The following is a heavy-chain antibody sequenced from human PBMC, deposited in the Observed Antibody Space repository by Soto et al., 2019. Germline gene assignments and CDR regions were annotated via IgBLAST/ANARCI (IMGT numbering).Heavy chain of an antibody. CDR2: ISTSGGST. CDR1: GFTFNTYP. CDR3: AKLLPVGGTRRPIVYFDY. Sequence: EVQLLDSGGGLVRPGGSLRLSCAASGFTFNTYPMSWVRQAPGKGLEWVSAISTSGGSTYYADSVKGRFTISRDNSKNTCLLQRNSLRAEYTAIYYGAKLLPVGGTRRPIVYFDYWGQGTLVTVSS. V-gene: IGHV3-23*01. J-gene: IGHJ4*02. D-gene: IGHD6-13*01.